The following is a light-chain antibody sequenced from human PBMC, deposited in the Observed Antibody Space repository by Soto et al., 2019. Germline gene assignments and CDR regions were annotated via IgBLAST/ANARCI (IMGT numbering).Light chain of an antibody. CDR3: QQSYSTPRT. V-gene: IGKV1-39*01. J-gene: IGKJ1*01. CDR2: AAS. Sequence: DIQMTQSPSSLSASVGDRVTITCRASQSISSYLNWYQQKPGKAPKLLIYAASSLQSGVPSRFSGSGSGTDVTLTISSLQPEDFANYYCQQSYSTPRTFRQGTKVEIK. CDR1: QSISSY.